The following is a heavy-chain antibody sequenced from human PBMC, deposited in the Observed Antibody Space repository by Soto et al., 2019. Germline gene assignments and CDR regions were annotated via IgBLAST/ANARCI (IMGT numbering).Heavy chain of an antibody. CDR3: ATTYLVEAFDI. D-gene: IGHD3-10*01. V-gene: IGHV1-24*01. CDR1: GYTLTELS. Sequence: QVQLVQSGDEVKKPGASVKVSCKVSGYTLTELSIHWVRQAPGKGLEWMGGFDPEQGKIIYAQKFLGRVSMTEDTSTDTAYMELSSLRSVDTALYYCATTYLVEAFDIWGQGTMVSVSS. J-gene: IGHJ3*02. CDR2: FDPEQGKI.